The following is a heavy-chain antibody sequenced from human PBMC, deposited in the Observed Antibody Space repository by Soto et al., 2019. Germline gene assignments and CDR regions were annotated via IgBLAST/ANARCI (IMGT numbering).Heavy chain of an antibody. CDR3: AHLTDRSGFYNRVYFQH. V-gene: IGHV2-5*02. J-gene: IGHJ1*01. Sequence: QITLKESGPTLVKPTQTLTLTCTFSGFSLSTSGLGVGWIRQPPGKALEWLVLIYWDDDKHYSPSLKSRLTITKNTSKNQVVLTMTNMDPADTATYYCAHLTDRSGFYNRVYFQHWGQGTLVIVSS. CDR1: GFSLSTSGLG. D-gene: IGHD3-22*01. CDR2: IYWDDDK.